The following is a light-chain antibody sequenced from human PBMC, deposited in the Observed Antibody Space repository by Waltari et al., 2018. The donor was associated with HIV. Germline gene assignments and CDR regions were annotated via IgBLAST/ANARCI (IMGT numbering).Light chain of an antibody. CDR2: GTS. V-gene: IGKV3-15*01. CDR1: QSISTS. Sequence: EIVMTQSPATLSVSPGERATLSCKASQSISTSLAWYQQKPGQAPRLLIYGTSTRATGIPARFSGSGSGTEFTLTINSLQSEDFAVYYCQQYNNWPPRYTFGQGTKVEIK. CDR3: QQYNNWPPRYT. J-gene: IGKJ2*01.